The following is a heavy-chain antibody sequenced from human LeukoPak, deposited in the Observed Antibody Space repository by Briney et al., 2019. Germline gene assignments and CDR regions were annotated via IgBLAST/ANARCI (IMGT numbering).Heavy chain of an antibody. CDR1: GYTFTSYY. CDR2: INPSGGST. D-gene: IGHD3-22*01. CDR3: AGHFDGGQAYYYDSSGTDDY. V-gene: IGHV1-46*01. J-gene: IGHJ4*02. Sequence: ASVKVSCKASGYTFTSYYMHWVRQAPGQGLEWMGIINPSGGSTSYAQKFQGRVTMTRDTSTSTVYMELSSLRSEDTAVYYCAGHFDGGQAYYYDSSGTDDYWGQGTLVTVSS.